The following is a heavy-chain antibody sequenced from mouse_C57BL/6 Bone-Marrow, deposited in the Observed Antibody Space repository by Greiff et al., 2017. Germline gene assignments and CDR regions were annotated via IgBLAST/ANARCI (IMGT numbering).Heavy chain of an antibody. Sequence: VQLQQSGPELVKPGASVKISCKASGYSFTGYYMNWVKQSPEKSLEWIGEINPSTGGTTYNQKFKAKATLTVDKSSSTAYMQLKSLTSEDSAVYYCARWGDYYGSSSSGVPYWYFEVWGTGTTVTVS. CDR3: ARWGDYYGSSSSGVPYWYFEV. D-gene: IGHD1-1*01. CDR1: GYSFTGYY. CDR2: INPSTGGT. V-gene: IGHV1-42*01. J-gene: IGHJ1*03.